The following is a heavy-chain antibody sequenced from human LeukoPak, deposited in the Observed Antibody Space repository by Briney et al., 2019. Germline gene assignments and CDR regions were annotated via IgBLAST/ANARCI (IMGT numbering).Heavy chain of an antibody. CDR3: ARAITMIVVGYDVFDI. CDR2: IYYSGST. Sequence: SETLSLTCTVSGGSISSGGYYWSWIRQHPGKSLEWIAYIYYSGSTYYNPSLKSRVTISVDTSKNQFSLKLSSVTAADTAVYYCARAITMIVVGYDVFDIWGQGTMVTVSS. D-gene: IGHD3-22*01. CDR1: GGSISSGGYY. J-gene: IGHJ3*02. V-gene: IGHV4-31*03.